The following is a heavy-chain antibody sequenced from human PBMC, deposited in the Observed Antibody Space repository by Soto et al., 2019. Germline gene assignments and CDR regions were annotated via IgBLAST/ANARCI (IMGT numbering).Heavy chain of an antibody. CDR1: GFTFSSYW. CDR3: VRTSLVVAAATREDY. V-gene: IGHV3-74*01. D-gene: IGHD2-15*01. J-gene: IGHJ4*02. CDR2: INSDGSST. Sequence: EVQLVESGGGLVQPGGSLRLSCAASGFTFSSYWMHWVRQAPGKGLVWVSRINSDGSSTSYADSVKGRLTISRDNAKNTLYLQRNSLRAEDTAVYYCVRTSLVVAAATREDYWCQGTLVTVSS.